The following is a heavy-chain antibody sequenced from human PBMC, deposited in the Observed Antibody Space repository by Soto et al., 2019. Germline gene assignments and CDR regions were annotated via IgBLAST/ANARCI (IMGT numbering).Heavy chain of an antibody. CDR2: IYYSGST. Sequence: PWETLYLTCTVSGGSISSGGYSWSWIRQHPGKGLEWIGYIYYSGSTYYNPSLKSRVTISVDTSKNQFSLKLSSVTAADTAVYYCARVSKYSYGYWFDPWGQGTLVTVSS. CDR1: GGSISSGGYS. CDR3: ARVSKYSYGYWFDP. V-gene: IGHV4-31*03. J-gene: IGHJ5*02. D-gene: IGHD5-18*01.